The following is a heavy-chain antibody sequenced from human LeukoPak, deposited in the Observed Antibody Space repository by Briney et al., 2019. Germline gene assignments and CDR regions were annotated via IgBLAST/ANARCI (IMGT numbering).Heavy chain of an antibody. Sequence: PSETLSLTCVVSGGSISSSYWWTWVRPPPGRGLEWIGEIYHSGSSNYNPSLKSRLTISVDKSKNQFSLKLSSVTAADTAVYFCARSYWTGYHHLDFWGQGTLVTVSS. J-gene: IGHJ4*02. CDR3: ARSYWTGYHHLDF. CDR1: GGSISSSYW. CDR2: IYHSGSS. D-gene: IGHD3/OR15-3a*01. V-gene: IGHV4/OR15-8*01.